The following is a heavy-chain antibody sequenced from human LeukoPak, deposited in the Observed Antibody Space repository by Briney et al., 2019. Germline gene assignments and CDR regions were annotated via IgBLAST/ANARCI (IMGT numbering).Heavy chain of an antibody. J-gene: IGHJ4*02. CDR3: AKDGSGSYSGH. V-gene: IGHV3-23*01. CDR2: ISGSGGST. CDR1: GFTFSSYA. Sequence: GGSLRLSCAASGFTFSSYAMNWVRQAPGKGLEWVSAISGSGGSTYYADSVKGRFTISRDNSKNTLYLQMNSLRAEDTAVYYCAKDGSGSYSGHWGQGTLVTVSS. D-gene: IGHD3-10*01.